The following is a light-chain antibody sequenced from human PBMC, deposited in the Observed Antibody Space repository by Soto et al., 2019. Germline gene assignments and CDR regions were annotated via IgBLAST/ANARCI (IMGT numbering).Light chain of an antibody. CDR2: DVS. Sequence: QSALTQPACVSGSRGQSITISCTGTSSDVGAYNYVSWYQQHPGKVPKLMIYDVSDRPSGVSNRFSGSKSGNTASLTISGLQAEDEADYYCSSFTRSNSYVFGTGTKLTGL. CDR1: SSDVGAYNY. V-gene: IGLV2-14*03. CDR3: SSFTRSNSYV. J-gene: IGLJ1*01.